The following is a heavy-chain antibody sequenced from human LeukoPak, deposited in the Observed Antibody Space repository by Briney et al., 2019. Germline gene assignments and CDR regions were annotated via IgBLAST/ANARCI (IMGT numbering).Heavy chain of an antibody. D-gene: IGHD2-2*03. CDR2: VSYDGSIK. V-gene: IGHV3-30-3*01. CDR3: ARDGYCSSTSCLDY. J-gene: IGHJ4*02. Sequence: PGGSLRLSCAASGFNFSSYAIHWVRQAPGKGLEWVAVVSYDGSIKYYADSVKGRFTISRDNSKNTLYLQMNSLRGEDTAVYYCARDGYCSSTSCLDYWGQGTLVTVSS. CDR1: GFNFSSYA.